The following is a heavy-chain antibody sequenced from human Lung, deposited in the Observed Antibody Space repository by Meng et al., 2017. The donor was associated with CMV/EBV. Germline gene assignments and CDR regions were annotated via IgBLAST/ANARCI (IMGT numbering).Heavy chain of an antibody. J-gene: IGHJ4*01. V-gene: IGHV3-74*01. CDR3: ARHRADYYFDY. Sequence: SCAASGFTFSSYWMHWVRQAPGKGLVWVSRISSDGSSTIYADSVKGRFTISRDNAKNTLYLQMNSLRGEDTAVYYCARHRADYYFDYWGHGTLV. CDR2: ISSDGSST. D-gene: IGHD2-21*02. CDR1: GFTFSSYW.